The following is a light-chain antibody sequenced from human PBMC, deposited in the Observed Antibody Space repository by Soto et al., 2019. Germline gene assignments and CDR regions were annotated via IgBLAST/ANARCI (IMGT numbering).Light chain of an antibody. Sequence: QSVLTQPASVSGSPGQSITISCTGTSSDVGGYNYVSWYQQHPGKAPKLMIYEVSNRPSGVSNRFSGSKSGNTASLTISGLQAEDEADYYCSSYTSSNTLVFGGGTNLTVL. CDR1: SSDVGGYNY. CDR3: SSYTSSNTLV. J-gene: IGLJ3*02. V-gene: IGLV2-14*01. CDR2: EVS.